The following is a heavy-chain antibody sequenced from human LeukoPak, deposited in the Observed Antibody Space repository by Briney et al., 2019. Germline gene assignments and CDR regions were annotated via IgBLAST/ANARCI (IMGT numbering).Heavy chain of an antibody. V-gene: IGHV3-33*01. Sequence: GTSLRLSCAASGFNFGVYGMHWVRQAPGKGLEWVGVIGHDGKYLKYVDSVRGRFTMSRDNSRNTLDLQMNGLRLEDTAFYYCARDFGVGRYFYYCGQGTLVTVSS. J-gene: IGHJ4*02. CDR3: ARDFGVGRYFYY. CDR2: IGHDGKYL. D-gene: IGHD3-10*01. CDR1: GFNFGVYG.